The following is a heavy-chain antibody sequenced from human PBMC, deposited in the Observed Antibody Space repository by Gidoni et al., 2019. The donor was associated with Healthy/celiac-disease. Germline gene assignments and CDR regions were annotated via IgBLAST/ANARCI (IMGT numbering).Heavy chain of an antibody. CDR2: INHSGST. D-gene: IGHD5-18*01. V-gene: IGHV4-34*01. CDR1: GGSFSGYY. J-gene: IGHJ5*02. CDR3: ATTATASFRVRHNWFDP. Sequence: QVQLQQWGAGLLKPSETLSLTCAVYGGSFSGYYWGWIRQPPGKGLEWIGEINHSGSTNYNPSLKSRVTISVDTSKNQFSLKLSSVTAADTAVYYCATTATASFRVRHNWFDPWGQGTLVTVSS.